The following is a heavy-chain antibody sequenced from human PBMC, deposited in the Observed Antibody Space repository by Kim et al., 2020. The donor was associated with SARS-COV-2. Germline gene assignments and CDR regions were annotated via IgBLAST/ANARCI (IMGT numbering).Heavy chain of an antibody. J-gene: IGHJ6*02. CDR3: ARDAGGMDV. V-gene: IGHV3-30*01. D-gene: IGHD3-10*01. CDR2: SNK. Sequence: SNKYYADSVKGRFTISRDNSKNTLYLQMNSLRAEDTAVYYCARDAGGMDVWGQGTTVTVSS.